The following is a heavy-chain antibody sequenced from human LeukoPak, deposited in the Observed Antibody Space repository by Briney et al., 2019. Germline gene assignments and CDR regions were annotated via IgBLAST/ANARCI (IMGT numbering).Heavy chain of an antibody. CDR1: GFTFDDYA. V-gene: IGHV3-9*03. Sequence: GRSLRLSCAASGFTFDDYAMHWVRQAPGKGLEWVSGISWNSGSIGYADSVKGRFTISRDNAKNSLYLQMNSLRAEDVALYYCARTFYYYYYMDVWGKGTTVTVSS. CDR3: ARTFYYYYYMDV. D-gene: IGHD2-2*01. CDR2: ISWNSGSI. J-gene: IGHJ6*03.